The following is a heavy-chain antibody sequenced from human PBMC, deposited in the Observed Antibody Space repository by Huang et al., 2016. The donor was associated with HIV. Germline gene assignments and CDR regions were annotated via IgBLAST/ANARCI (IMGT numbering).Heavy chain of an antibody. CDR2: IIPMSGTT. D-gene: IGHD3-10*01. J-gene: IGHJ5*02. V-gene: IGHV1-69*01. CDR1: GGSFDYYA. CDR3: ARDREVVASGWFDP. Sequence: QVQLVQSGAEVKKPGSSVKVSCKASGGSFDYYAANWVRQAPGQGLEWMGGIIPMSGTTNYAQKFLGRLTLSADESTSTAYLEMKTLRSEDTAIYYCARDREVVASGWFDPWGQGTLVTVSS.